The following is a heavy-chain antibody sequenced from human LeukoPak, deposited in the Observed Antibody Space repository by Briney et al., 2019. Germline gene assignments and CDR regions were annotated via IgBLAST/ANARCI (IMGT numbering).Heavy chain of an antibody. CDR3: ARDKSGWTWRYFDY. J-gene: IGHJ4*02. Sequence: PSETLSLTCTVSDGSISSYYWSWIRQPPGKGLEWIGYIYYSGSTNYNPSLKSRVTISVDTSKNQFSLKLSSVTAADTAVYYCARDKSGWTWRYFDYWGQGTLVAVSS. D-gene: IGHD6-19*01. CDR2: IYYSGST. CDR1: DGSISSYY. V-gene: IGHV4-59*01.